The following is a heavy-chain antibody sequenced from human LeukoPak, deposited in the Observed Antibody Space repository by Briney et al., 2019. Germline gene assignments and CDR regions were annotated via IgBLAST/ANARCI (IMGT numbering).Heavy chain of an antibody. J-gene: IGHJ6*03. CDR2: IYYSGST. CDR1: GGSISSGGYS. CDR3: ARDRPNYYYYMDV. Sequence: SETLSLTCTVSGGSISSGGYSWSWIRQPPGKGLEWIGYIYYSGSTYYNPSLKSRVTISVDTSKNQFSLKLSSVTAADTAVYYCARDRPNYYYYMDVWGKGTTVTVSS. V-gene: IGHV4-30-4*07.